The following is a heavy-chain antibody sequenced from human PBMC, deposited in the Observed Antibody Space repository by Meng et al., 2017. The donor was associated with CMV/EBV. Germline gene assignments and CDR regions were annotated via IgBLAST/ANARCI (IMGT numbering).Heavy chain of an antibody. V-gene: IGHV3-66*01. CDR2: IYSGGST. Sequence: EVALVGPGGGLVQPGGSLNISCAASGFTVSSNYMSWVRQAPGKGLEWVSVIYSGGSTYYADSVKGRFTISRDNSKNTLYLQMNSLRAEDTAVYYCASMVYAIGDYWGQGTLVTVSS. CDR3: ASMVYAIGDY. CDR1: GFTVSSNY. D-gene: IGHD2-8*01. J-gene: IGHJ4*02.